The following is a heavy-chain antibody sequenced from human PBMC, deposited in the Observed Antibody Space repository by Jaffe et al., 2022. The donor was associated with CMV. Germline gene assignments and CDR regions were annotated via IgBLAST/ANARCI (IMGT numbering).Heavy chain of an antibody. V-gene: IGHV2-70*15. Sequence: QVTLRESGPALVKPTQTLTLTCTFSGFSLSTSGMCVSWIRQPPGKALEWLARIDWDDDKYYSTSLKTRLTISKDTSKNQVVLTMTNMDPVDTATYYCARTRLVGQQLVGLRPWGQGTLVTVSS. CDR1: GFSLSTSGMC. D-gene: IGHD6-13*01. CDR3: ARTRLVGQQLVGLRP. CDR2: IDWDDDK. J-gene: IGHJ5*02.